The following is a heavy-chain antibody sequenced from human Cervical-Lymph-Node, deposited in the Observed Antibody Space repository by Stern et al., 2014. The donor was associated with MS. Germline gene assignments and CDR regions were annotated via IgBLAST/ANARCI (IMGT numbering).Heavy chain of an antibody. CDR3: ARASTTANNYYDGVDV. J-gene: IGHJ6*02. D-gene: IGHD1-1*01. Sequence: QVQLVESGAEGKNPGASVKVSWKASGYTFTDYYMQWMRQAPGQGLEWMGWINPNNGGTKSAQKFQGWVTMTRDTSTSTAYMELSRLRSDDTAIYYCARASTTANNYYDGVDVWGQGTTVTVTS. CDR1: GYTFTDYY. CDR2: INPNNGGT. V-gene: IGHV1-2*04.